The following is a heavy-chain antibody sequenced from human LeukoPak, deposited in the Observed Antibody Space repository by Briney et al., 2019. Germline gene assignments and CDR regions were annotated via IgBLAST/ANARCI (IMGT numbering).Heavy chain of an antibody. D-gene: IGHD3-10*01. Sequence: GRSLRLSCAASGFTFSSYGMHWVRQAPGKGLEWVAVIPYDGSNKYYADSVKGRFTISRDNSKNTLYLQMNSLRAEDTAVYYCAKRVEGYYGSGSYWGDYYYGMDVWGQGTTVTVSS. J-gene: IGHJ6*02. CDR3: AKRVEGYYGSGSYWGDYYYGMDV. V-gene: IGHV3-30*18. CDR2: IPYDGSNK. CDR1: GFTFSSYG.